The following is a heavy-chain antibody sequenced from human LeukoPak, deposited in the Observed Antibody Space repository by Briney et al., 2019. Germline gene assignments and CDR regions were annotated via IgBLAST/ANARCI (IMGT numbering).Heavy chain of an antibody. J-gene: IGHJ4*02. CDR1: GFTFSSYA. Sequence: GGSLRLSCAASGFTFSSYAMSWVRQAPGKGLEWVSAISGSGGSTYYADSVKGRFTISRDNSRNTVFLQMNSLRAEDTAIYYCAKLPAAIRTLDYWGQGTLVTVSS. CDR2: ISGSGGST. CDR3: AKLPAAIRTLDY. D-gene: IGHD2-2*02. V-gene: IGHV3-23*01.